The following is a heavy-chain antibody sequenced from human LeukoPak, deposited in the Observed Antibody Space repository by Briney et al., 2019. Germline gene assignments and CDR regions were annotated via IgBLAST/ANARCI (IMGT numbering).Heavy chain of an antibody. CDR2: IKQDGSEK. J-gene: IGHJ3*02. Sequence: LSGGSLRLSCAASGITFSGYWMSWVRQAPGKGPEWVANIKQDGSEKRYVDSVKGRFTISRDNAKNSLYLQMNSLRAEDTAVYFCARDRSGSSVSRGADAFDIWGQGTMVTVSS. D-gene: IGHD1-26*01. V-gene: IGHV3-7*01. CDR3: ARDRSGSSVSRGADAFDI. CDR1: GITFSGYW.